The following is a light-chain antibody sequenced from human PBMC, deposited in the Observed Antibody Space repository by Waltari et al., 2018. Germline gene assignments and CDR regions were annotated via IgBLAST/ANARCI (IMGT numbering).Light chain of an antibody. CDR1: QSVRRF. CDR2: EAT. CDR3: QKYGTLPAT. Sequence: EIVLTQSPGTLSLSPGERATLSCRASQSVRRFLAWYQQKLGQAPRLLIYEATSRATGIPDRFSDSGFGTDFSLIISRLEPEDFAVYYCQKYGTLPATFGQGTKVEIK. J-gene: IGKJ1*01. V-gene: IGKV3-20*01.